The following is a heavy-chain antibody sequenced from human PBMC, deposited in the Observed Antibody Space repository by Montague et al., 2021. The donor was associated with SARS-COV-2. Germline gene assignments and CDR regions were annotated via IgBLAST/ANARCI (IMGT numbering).Heavy chain of an antibody. J-gene: IGHJ2*01. CDR1: GGSFSDYY. D-gene: IGHD3-22*01. CDR2: INHSGST. Sequence: TLSLPCAVYGGSFSDYYWSWIRQPPGKGLEWIGEINHSGSTNYNPSLRSRVTISVDTSKNQFSLKLSAVTAADTAVYYCARGAPTISMILVVMTGAGWYFDLWGRGTLVTVSS. CDR3: ARGAPTISMILVVMTGAGWYFDL. V-gene: IGHV4-34*01.